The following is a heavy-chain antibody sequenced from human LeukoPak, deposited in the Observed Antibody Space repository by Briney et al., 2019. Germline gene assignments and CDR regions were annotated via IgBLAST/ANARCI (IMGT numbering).Heavy chain of an antibody. CDR2: ISAYNGNT. Sequence: EASVMVSCKASGYTFTSYGISWVRQAPGQGLEWMGWISAYNGNTNYAQKLQGRVTMTTDTSTSTAYMELRSLRSDDTAVYYCARADIVVVVAATSDFDYWGQGTLVTVSS. CDR1: GYTFTSYG. J-gene: IGHJ4*02. V-gene: IGHV1-18*01. D-gene: IGHD2-15*01. CDR3: ARADIVVVVAATSDFDY.